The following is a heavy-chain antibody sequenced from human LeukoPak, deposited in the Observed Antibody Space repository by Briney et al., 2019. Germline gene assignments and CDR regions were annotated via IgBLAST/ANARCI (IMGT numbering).Heavy chain of an antibody. V-gene: IGHV3-21*04. CDR3: TRIIVEVVGVSDYCDY. J-gene: IGHJ4*02. CDR2: ISSSSSYI. Sequence: GGSLRLSCAASGFTFSSYSMNWVRQAPGKGLEWVSSISSSSSYIYYADSVKGRFTVSRDNAKNSLYLEMNSLRAEDTAVYYCTRIIVEVVGVSDYCDYWGQGTLVTVSS. CDR1: GFTFSSYS. D-gene: IGHD2-2*01.